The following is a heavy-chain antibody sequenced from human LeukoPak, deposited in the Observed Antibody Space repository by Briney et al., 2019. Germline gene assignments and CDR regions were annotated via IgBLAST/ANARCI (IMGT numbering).Heavy chain of an antibody. CDR1: GGSISSSSYY. V-gene: IGHV4-39*07. CDR2: INDSGST. CDR3: ARGQTLHCAGGSCQLYYFDY. D-gene: IGHD2-15*01. J-gene: IGHJ4*02. Sequence: SETLSLTCTVSGGSISSSSYYWIRQPPGKGLEWIGEINDSGSTNYNPSLKSRVTISVDTSKNQFSVKLNSVTAADTAVYYCARGQTLHCAGGSCQLYYFDYWGLGNLVTVSS.